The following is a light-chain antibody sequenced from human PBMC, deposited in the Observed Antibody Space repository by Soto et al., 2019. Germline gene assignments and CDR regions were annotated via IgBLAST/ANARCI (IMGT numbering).Light chain of an antibody. CDR1: QSVSSSY. CDR3: QQYVSSPPIT. J-gene: IGKJ5*01. V-gene: IGKV3-20*01. CDR2: GAS. Sequence: EIVLTQSPGTLSLSPGERATLSCRASQSVSSSYLARYQQKPGQAPRLLLYGASSSSTGIPARFSGSGSGTDVTITISRLEPEDFAVYYCQQYVSSPPITFGQGTRLEIK.